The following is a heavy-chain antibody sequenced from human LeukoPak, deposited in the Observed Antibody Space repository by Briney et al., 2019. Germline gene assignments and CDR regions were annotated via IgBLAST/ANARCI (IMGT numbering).Heavy chain of an antibody. D-gene: IGHD5-18*01. Sequence: GGSLRLSCEASGFTFGSHAMYWVRQAPGRGLEWVAGILGSGGSPHYADPVKGRFTISRDNSRNTVYLQINSLRAEDTAVYYCGKTTVGYSSGQKPAWPVDYWGQGTLVTVSS. CDR2: ILGSGGSP. CDR1: GFTFGSHA. J-gene: IGHJ4*02. V-gene: IGHV3-23*01. CDR3: GKTTVGYSSGQKPAWPVDY.